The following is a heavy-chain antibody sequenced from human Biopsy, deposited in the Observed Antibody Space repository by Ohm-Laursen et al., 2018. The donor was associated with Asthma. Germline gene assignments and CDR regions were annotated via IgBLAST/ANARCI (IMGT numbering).Heavy chain of an antibody. J-gene: IGHJ4*02. CDR3: SRDTLGYYFDI. CDR1: GTHFGSYN. CDR2: ITFDGSTQ. V-gene: IGHV3-30-3*01. Sequence: SLRLSCAASGTHFGSYNMHWARQAPGKGLEWVAVITFDGSTQHYGDSVRGRFTISRDNAKNSLYLQMNSLRDEDTAVYYCSRDTLGYYFDIWGQGTQVTVSS. D-gene: IGHD6-13*01.